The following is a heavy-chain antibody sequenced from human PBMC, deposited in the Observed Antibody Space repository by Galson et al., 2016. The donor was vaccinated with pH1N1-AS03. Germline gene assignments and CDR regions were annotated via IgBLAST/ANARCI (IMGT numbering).Heavy chain of an antibody. CDR2: INPSSGGT. V-gene: IGHV1-2*02. CDR3: ARGGGSALDS. CDR1: GYTFAYYY. Sequence: SGYTFAYYYVHWVRQAPGQGLEWMGGINPSSGGTKFAQNFQGTDSMTTDTSTRTAYMELSRLSSDDTAVYYCARGGGSALDSWGQGTLVTVSS. D-gene: IGHD1-26*01. J-gene: IGHJ4*02.